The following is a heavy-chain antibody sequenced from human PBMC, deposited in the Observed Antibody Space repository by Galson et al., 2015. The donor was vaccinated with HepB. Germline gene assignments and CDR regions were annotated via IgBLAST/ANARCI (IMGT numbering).Heavy chain of an antibody. J-gene: IGHJ6*02. CDR2: ISAYNGNT. CDR3: ARDQIGRFLEWLVDYYYYGMDV. Sequence: SVKVSCKASGYTFTSYGISWVRQAPGQGLEWMGWISAYNGNTNYAQKLQGRVTMTTDTSTSTAYMELRSLRSDDTAVYYCARDQIGRFLEWLVDYYYYGMDVWGQGTTVTVSS. V-gene: IGHV1-18*01. D-gene: IGHD3-3*01. CDR1: GYTFTSYG.